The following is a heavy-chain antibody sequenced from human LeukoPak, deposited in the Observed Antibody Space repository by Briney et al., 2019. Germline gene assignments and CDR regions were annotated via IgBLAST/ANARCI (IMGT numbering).Heavy chain of an antibody. J-gene: IGHJ4*02. D-gene: IGHD1-7*01. CDR2: IKQDGSEK. CDR3: VRQKLLAPTASPFDS. CDR1: GFTFSRHW. V-gene: IGHV3-7*01. Sequence: GGSLRLSCAASGFTFSRHWMTWVRQAPGKGLEWVADIKQDGSEKYYVDSVKGRFTISRDNAKNSLYLQMNSLRAEDTAVYICVRQKLLAPTASPFDSWGQGTLVTVSS.